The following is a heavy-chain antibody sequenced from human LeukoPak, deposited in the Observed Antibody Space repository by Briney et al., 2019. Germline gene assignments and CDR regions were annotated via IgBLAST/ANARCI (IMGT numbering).Heavy chain of an antibody. D-gene: IGHD3-16*01. J-gene: IGHJ4*02. CDR3: ARDAVGGGYRGYYFDY. CDR1: GFTFSSYS. Sequence: GGSLRLSCAASGFTFSSYSMNWVRQAPGKGLEWVSSISSSSSYIYYVDSVKGRFTISRDNAKNSLYLQMNSLRAKDTAVYYCARDAVGGGYRGYYFDYWGQGTLVTVSS. V-gene: IGHV3-21*01. CDR2: ISSSSSYI.